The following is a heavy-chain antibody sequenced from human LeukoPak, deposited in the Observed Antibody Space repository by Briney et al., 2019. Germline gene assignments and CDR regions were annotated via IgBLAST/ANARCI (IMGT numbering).Heavy chain of an antibody. CDR1: GFTFRTYA. V-gene: IGHV3-23*01. CDR3: ARGIGYCSSTSCYYYYYGMDV. Sequence: GGSLRLSCVASGFTFRTYAMTWVRQAPGKGLEWVSSISASASSTHFADSVKGRFTISRDNSKNTLDLHMNSLRAADTAVYYCARGIGYCSSTSCYYYYYGMDVWGLGTTVTVSS. CDR2: ISASASST. D-gene: IGHD2-2*01. J-gene: IGHJ6*02.